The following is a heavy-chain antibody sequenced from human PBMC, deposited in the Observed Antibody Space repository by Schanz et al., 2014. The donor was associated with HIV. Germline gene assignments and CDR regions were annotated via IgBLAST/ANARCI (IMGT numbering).Heavy chain of an antibody. CDR1: GFAFSDYA. V-gene: IGHV3-23*04. J-gene: IGHJ4*02. D-gene: IGHD4-4*01. CDR2: ISAGGRDT. Sequence: EVQLVESGGGLIHPGGSLRLSCAASGFAFSDYAMSWVRQAPGKGQEWVSSISAGGRDTYYADSVKGRFTISRDNSKNTLYLQMNRLRAEDTALYFCANDPELTTITGYFDSWGQGTLVTVSS. CDR3: ANDPELTTITGYFDS.